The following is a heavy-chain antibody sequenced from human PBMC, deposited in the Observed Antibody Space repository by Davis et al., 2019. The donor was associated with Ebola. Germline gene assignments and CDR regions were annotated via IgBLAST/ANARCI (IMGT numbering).Heavy chain of an antibody. CDR3: AKSGLSFGVVKYHYGMDV. D-gene: IGHD3-3*01. CDR2: ISGSGGST. J-gene: IGHJ6*04. CDR1: GFTFSSYA. Sequence: GESLKIPCAASGFTFSSYAMSWVRQAPGKGLEWGSAISGSGGSTYYADSVKGRFTISRDNSKNTLYLQMNSLRAEDTAVYYCAKSGLSFGVVKYHYGMDVWGKGTTVTVSS. V-gene: IGHV3-23*01.